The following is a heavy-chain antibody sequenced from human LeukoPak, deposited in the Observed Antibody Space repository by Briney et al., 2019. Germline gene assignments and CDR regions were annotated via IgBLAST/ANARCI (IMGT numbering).Heavy chain of an antibody. Sequence: SETLSLTCSVSGGSISSGGYYWSWIRQPPGKGLEWIGYIYHSGSTYYNPSLKSRVTISVDRSKNQFSLKLSSVTAADTAVYYCARAGYYDSSGYLDDAFDIWGQRTMVTVSS. CDR2: IYHSGST. CDR3: ARAGYYDSSGYLDDAFDI. D-gene: IGHD3-22*01. V-gene: IGHV4-30-2*01. J-gene: IGHJ3*02. CDR1: GGSISSGGYY.